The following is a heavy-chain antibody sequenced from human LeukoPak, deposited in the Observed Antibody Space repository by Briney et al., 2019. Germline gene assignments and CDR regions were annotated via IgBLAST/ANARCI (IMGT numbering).Heavy chain of an antibody. CDR2: ISSCSSYI. Sequence: GGSLRLSCAASGFTFSSYSMDWVRQAPGKGLEWVSSISSCSSYIYYADSVKGRFTISRDNAKNSLYLQMNSLRAEDTAVYYCARANYYGSGTWSDYWGQGTLVTVSS. D-gene: IGHD3-10*01. V-gene: IGHV3-21*01. J-gene: IGHJ4*02. CDR3: ARANYYGSGTWSDY. CDR1: GFTFSSYS.